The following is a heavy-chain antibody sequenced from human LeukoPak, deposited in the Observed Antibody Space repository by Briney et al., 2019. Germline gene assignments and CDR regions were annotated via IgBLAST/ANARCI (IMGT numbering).Heavy chain of an antibody. Sequence: PGGSLRLSCAASGFTFSSSAMSWVRQAPGKGLEWVSAISGSGGGAYYADSVKGRFTISRDNSKNTLYLQMNSLRDEDTAVYYCAKANPNNWNAYGYWRQGTLVSVSS. V-gene: IGHV3-23*01. CDR2: ISGSGGGA. J-gene: IGHJ4*02. CDR1: GFTFSSSA. D-gene: IGHD1-1*01. CDR3: AKANPNNWNAYGY.